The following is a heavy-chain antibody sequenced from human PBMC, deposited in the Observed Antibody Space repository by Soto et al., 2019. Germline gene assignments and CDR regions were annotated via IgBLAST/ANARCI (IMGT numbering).Heavy chain of an antibody. V-gene: IGHV4-59*01. CDR3: ARERKSGYDTRSYFDS. D-gene: IGHD5-12*01. J-gene: IGHJ4*02. CDR2: IYFSGST. Sequence: ATLSLTWSFSGGTIVSDFWSWVRQPPGKGLEWIGYIYFSGSTTYNPSLKSRVTISVDTSKDQFSLRLSSVTAADTAIYYCARERKSGYDTRSYFDSCGQGTLVTVSS. CDR1: GGTIVSDF.